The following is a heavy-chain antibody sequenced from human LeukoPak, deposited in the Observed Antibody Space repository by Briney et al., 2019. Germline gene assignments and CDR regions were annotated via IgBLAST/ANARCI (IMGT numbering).Heavy chain of an antibody. D-gene: IGHD3-16*02. J-gene: IGHJ4*02. CDR2: IYYSGST. Sequence: SETLSLTCTVSGGSISSYYWSWIRQPPGKGLEWIGYIYYSGSTNYNPSLKSRVTISVDTSKNQFSLKLSSVTAADTAVYYCARGLGLRLGELSFTPFDYWGQGTLVTVSS. CDR1: GGSISSYY. V-gene: IGHV4-59*01. CDR3: ARGLGLRLGELSFTPFDY.